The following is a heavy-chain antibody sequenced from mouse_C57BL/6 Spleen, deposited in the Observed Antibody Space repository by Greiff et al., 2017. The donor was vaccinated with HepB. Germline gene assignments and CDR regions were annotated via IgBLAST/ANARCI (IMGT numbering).Heavy chain of an antibody. CDR1: GFNIKDYY. CDR3: APYGNYDLAWFAY. V-gene: IGHV14-2*01. Sequence: EVQLQQSGAELVKPGASVKLSCTASGFNIKDYYMHWVKQRTEQGLEWIGRIDPEDGETKYAPKFQGKATITADTSSTTAYLQLSSRTSGDTAVYYSAPYGNYDLAWFAYWGQGTLVTVSA. J-gene: IGHJ3*01. D-gene: IGHD2-1*01. CDR2: IDPEDGET.